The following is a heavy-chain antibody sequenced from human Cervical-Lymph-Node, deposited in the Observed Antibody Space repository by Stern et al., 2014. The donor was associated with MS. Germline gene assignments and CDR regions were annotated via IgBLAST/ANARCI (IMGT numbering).Heavy chain of an antibody. V-gene: IGHV3-53*01. CDR1: GFTVSRDY. D-gene: IGHD1-1*01. Sequence: MQLVQSGGGVIQPVGSLRLSCTASGFTVSRDYMTWVRQAPGKGLEWVSLITNVGSTFYTDSVKGRFTISRDDSKNTVYLHMTSLRAEDTAMYYCARDTSSPERSDWWGQGTLVTVSS. CDR3: ARDTSSPERSDW. CDR2: ITNVGST. J-gene: IGHJ4*02.